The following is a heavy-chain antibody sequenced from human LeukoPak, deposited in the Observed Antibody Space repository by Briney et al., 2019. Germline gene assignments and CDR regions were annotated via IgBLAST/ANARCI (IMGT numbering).Heavy chain of an antibody. J-gene: IGHJ4*02. V-gene: IGHV4-39*01. CDR2: IYYSGST. CDR1: GGSISSSSYY. D-gene: IGHD2-15*01. CDR3: ARITYCSGGSCYVYYFDY. Sequence: SETLSLTCTVSGGSISSSSYYWGWIRQPPGKGLEWIGSIYYSGSTYYNPSLKSRATISVDTSKNQFSLKLSSVTAADTAVYYCARITYCSGGSCYVYYFDYWGQGTLVTVSS.